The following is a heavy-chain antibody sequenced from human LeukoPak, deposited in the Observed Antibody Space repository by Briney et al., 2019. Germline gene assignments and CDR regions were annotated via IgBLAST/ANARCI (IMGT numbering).Heavy chain of an antibody. CDR3: ARYSDTGYSSSWYSTPFDY. CDR2: ISSSSSYI. J-gene: IGHJ4*02. D-gene: IGHD6-13*01. Sequence: GGSLRLSCAASGFTFRSYSMKWVRQAPGKGLEWVSSISSSSSYIYYADSVKGRFTISRDNAKNLLYPQMNSLRAEDTAMYYCARYSDTGYSSSWYSTPFDYWGQGTLVTVSS. V-gene: IGHV3-21*06. CDR1: GFTFRSYS.